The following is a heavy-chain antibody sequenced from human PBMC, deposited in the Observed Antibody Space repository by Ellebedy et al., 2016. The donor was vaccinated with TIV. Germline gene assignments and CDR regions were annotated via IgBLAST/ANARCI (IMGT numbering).Heavy chain of an antibody. V-gene: IGHV1-18*04. D-gene: IGHD4-17*01. Sequence: AASVKVSCKASGYTFTNYGISWVRQAPGPGLEWMGWISGYNGNTYSAQKLQGRVTMTTDTSTSTAYMELRSLRSDDTAVYYCARFVDGDYEDYWGQGALVTVSS. J-gene: IGHJ4*02. CDR3: ARFVDGDYEDY. CDR1: GYTFTNYG. CDR2: ISGYNGNT.